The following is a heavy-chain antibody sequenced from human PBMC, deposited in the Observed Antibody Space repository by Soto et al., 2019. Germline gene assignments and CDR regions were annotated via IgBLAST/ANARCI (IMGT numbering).Heavy chain of an antibody. V-gene: IGHV1-69*01. CDR2: IIPIFGTA. J-gene: IGHJ5*02. CDR1: GGTFSSYA. CDR3: ARTTVTQIPGWFDP. D-gene: IGHD4-17*01. Sequence: QVQLVQSGAEVKKPGSSVKVSCKASGGTFSSYAISWVRQAPGQGLEWMGGIIPIFGTANYAQKFQGRVTINGEQSTSTAYMELGSLRSGDTAVYYCARTTVTQIPGWFDPWGQGTLVTVSS.